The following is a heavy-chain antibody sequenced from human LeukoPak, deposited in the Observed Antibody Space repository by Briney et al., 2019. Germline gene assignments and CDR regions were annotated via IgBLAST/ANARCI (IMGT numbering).Heavy chain of an antibody. D-gene: IGHD2-21*02. CDR1: GYAFTSYD. Sequence: ASVKVSCKASGYAFTSYDINWVRQATGQGLEWMGWMIPNSGNTAYAQKFQGRVTMTRSTSISTAYMELSSLRSEDTAVYYCARARDGGVDYWGQGTLVTVSS. V-gene: IGHV1-8*01. CDR3: ARARDGGVDY. J-gene: IGHJ4*02. CDR2: MIPNSGNT.